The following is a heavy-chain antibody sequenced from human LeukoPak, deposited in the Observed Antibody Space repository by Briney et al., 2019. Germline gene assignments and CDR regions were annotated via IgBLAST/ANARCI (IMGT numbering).Heavy chain of an antibody. V-gene: IGHV3-48*01. CDR1: GFTFSSYS. J-gene: IGHJ3*02. D-gene: IGHD4/OR15-4a*01. CDR2: ISSSSSTI. Sequence: PGGSLRLSCAASGFTFSSYSMNWVRQAPGKGLEWVSYISSSSSTIYYADSVKGRFTISRDNAKNSLYLQMNSLRAEDTAVYYCARVWWGKIGNAFDIWGQGTMVTVSS. CDR3: ARVWWGKIGNAFDI.